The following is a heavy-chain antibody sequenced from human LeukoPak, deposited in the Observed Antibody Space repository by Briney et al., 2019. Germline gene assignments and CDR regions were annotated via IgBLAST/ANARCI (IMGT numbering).Heavy chain of an antibody. CDR2: ITTNGEKI. CDR3: ARGGATTLFDY. D-gene: IGHD1-26*01. V-gene: IGHV3-64*01. Sequence: GGSLRLSCAPSVFTFSSYAMHGVRQAPGKGLEYVSAITTNGEKIFYGNSVKGRFTISRDNSKNTLYLQMGSLRIEDMAVYYCARGGATTLFDYWGQGTLVTVSS. J-gene: IGHJ4*02. CDR1: VFTFSSYA.